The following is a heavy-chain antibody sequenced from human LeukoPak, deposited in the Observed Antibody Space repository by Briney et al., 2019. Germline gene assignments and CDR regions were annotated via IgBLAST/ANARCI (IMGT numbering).Heavy chain of an antibody. CDR3: ARGSDFFDP. J-gene: IGHJ5*02. D-gene: IGHD2-21*02. CDR1: GGSISNYY. V-gene: IGHV4-4*07. CDR2: ISKSGST. Sequence: SETLSLTCTVSGGSISNYYWSWIRQPAGKRLEWIGRISKSGSTNYNPSLKSRVTMSVDTSKNQFSLKLSSVTAADTAVYYCARGSDFFDPWGQGTLVTVSS.